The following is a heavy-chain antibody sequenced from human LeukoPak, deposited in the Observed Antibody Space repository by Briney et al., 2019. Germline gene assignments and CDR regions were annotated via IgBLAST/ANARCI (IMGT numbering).Heavy chain of an antibody. Sequence: GGSLRLSCAASGFTFSSYAMSWVRQAPGKGLEWVSAISGSGGSTYYADSVKGRFTISRDNSKNSLYLQMNSLRTEDTALYYCARDSQEFFQHWGQGTLVTVSS. CDR3: ARDSQEFFQH. CDR2: ISGSGGST. J-gene: IGHJ1*01. V-gene: IGHV3-23*01. CDR1: GFTFSSYA.